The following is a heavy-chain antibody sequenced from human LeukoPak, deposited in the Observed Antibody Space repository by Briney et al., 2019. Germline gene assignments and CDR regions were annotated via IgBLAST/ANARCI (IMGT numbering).Heavy chain of an antibody. CDR3: ARTAVSSGYVGKNYYYYGTDV. D-gene: IGHD3-10*02. Sequence: GESLKISCKGSGYSFTSQWISWVRQMPGKGLEWLGRIDPSDSYTSYSPSFQGHVTMSADKSINTAYLQWSSLKASDTAMYYCARTAVSSGYVGKNYYYYGTDVWGKGTMVTVSS. CDR1: GYSFTSQW. CDR2: IDPSDSYT. V-gene: IGHV5-10-1*01. J-gene: IGHJ6*04.